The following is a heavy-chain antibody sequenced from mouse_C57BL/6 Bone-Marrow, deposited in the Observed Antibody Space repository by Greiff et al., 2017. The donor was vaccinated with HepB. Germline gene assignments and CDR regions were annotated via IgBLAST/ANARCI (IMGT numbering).Heavy chain of an antibody. V-gene: IGHV1-64*01. D-gene: IGHD1-1*01. Sequence: QVQLKQPGAELVKPGASVKLSCKASGYTFTSYWMHWVKQRPGQGLEWIGMIHPNSGSTNYNEKFTSRSTLTVDKSYSTAYMQLSSLTSEDSAVYYCARGYYGSSYDWYFDVWGTGTTVTVSS. CDR1: GYTFTSYW. CDR2: IHPNSGST. CDR3: ARGYYGSSYDWYFDV. J-gene: IGHJ1*03.